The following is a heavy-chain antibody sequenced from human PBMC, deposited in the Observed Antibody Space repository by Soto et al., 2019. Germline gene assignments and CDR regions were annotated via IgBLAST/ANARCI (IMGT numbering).Heavy chain of an antibody. V-gene: IGHV4-61*01. CDR3: AGAHDYGDRVNWFEP. J-gene: IGHJ5*02. CDR2: IYYSGST. D-gene: IGHD4-17*01. Sequence: PSETLSLTCTVSGGSVSSGSYYWSWIRQPPGKGLEWIGYIYYSGSTNYNPSLKSRVTISVDTSKNQFSLKLSSVTAADTAVYYCAGAHDYGDRVNWFEPWGQGTLVSVSS. CDR1: GGSVSSGSYY.